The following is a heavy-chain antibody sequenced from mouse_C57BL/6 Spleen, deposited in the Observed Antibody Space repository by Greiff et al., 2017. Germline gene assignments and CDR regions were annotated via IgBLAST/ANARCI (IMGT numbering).Heavy chain of an antibody. V-gene: IGHV1-42*01. CDR3: ARVWTAQASAWFAY. CDR2: INPSTGGT. Sequence: VQLQQSGPELVKPGASVQISCKASGYSFTGYYMNWVKQSPEKSLEWIGEINPSTGGTTYNQKFKAKATLTVDKSSSTAYMQLKSLTSEDSAVYYCARVWTAQASAWFAYWGQGTLVTVSA. J-gene: IGHJ3*01. CDR1: GYSFTGYY. D-gene: IGHD3-2*02.